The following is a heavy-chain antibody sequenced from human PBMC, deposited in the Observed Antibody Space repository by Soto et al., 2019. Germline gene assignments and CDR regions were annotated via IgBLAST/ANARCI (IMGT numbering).Heavy chain of an antibody. V-gene: IGHV3-30*18. J-gene: IGHJ6*02. CDR1: GFTFSSYG. D-gene: IGHD2-8*01. Sequence: QVQLVESGGGVVQPGRSLRLSCAASGFTFSSYGMHWVRQAPGKGLEWVAVISYDGSNKYYADSVKGRFTISRDNSKNTLYLQMNSLRAEDTAVYYCAKDVRYCTNGVCFYYYYGMDVWGQGTTVTVSS. CDR3: AKDVRYCTNGVCFYYYYGMDV. CDR2: ISYDGSNK.